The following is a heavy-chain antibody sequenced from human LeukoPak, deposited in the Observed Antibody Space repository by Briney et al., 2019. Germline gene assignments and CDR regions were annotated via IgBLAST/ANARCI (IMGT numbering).Heavy chain of an antibody. J-gene: IGHJ3*01. Sequence: GGSLRLSCAASGFTVSTNYMSWVRQAPGRGLEWVLITYSDGSTFYADSVKGRFTISRDNSKNTLYLQMNSLRPEDTAVYYCAGYSGSYVNTFDVWGQGTMVTVSS. CDR2: TYSDGST. CDR3: AGYSGSYVNTFDV. CDR1: GFTVSTNY. V-gene: IGHV3-66*01. D-gene: IGHD1-26*01.